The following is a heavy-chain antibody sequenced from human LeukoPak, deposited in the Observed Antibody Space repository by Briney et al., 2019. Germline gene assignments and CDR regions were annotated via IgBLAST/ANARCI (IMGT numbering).Heavy chain of an antibody. CDR2: IGDSGGNT. CDR3: AKDRRSSNDAFAV. D-gene: IGHD6-13*01. CDR1: GFTFSNYA. V-gene: IGHV3-23*01. J-gene: IGHJ3*01. Sequence: PGGSLILSCAASGFTFSNYAMSWVRQAPGRGLEWVATIGDSGGNTYYADSVKGRFTISRDNSKSTLHLQLNSMRAEDPAVYYCAKDRRSSNDAFAVWGQRTMVTVSS.